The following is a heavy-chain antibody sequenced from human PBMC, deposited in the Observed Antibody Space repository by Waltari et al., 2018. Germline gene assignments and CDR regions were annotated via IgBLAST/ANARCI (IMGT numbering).Heavy chain of an antibody. CDR3: VRHDKPQTFYDGLQKYFNP. Sequence: QMHPQESGPGLVKASDTLSLTCSVSGFSISGRNYYWGWIRQTPGKGLEWNGSVPQFETTRDSPSVKRRFTITVDTSRNQFFLTVTTVTAADTGILYCVRHDKPQTFYDGLQKYFNPWGQGIPVTVSS. CDR1: GFSISGRNYY. CDR2: VPQFETT. J-gene: IGHJ5*02. D-gene: IGHD3-22*01. V-gene: IGHV4-39*01.